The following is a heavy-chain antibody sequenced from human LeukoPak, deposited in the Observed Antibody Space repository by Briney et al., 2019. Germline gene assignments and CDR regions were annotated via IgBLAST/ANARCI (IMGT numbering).Heavy chain of an antibody. CDR1: GFTFSSYS. V-gene: IGHV3-21*01. D-gene: IGHD6-13*01. CDR3: SRYPAAAAYYMDV. Sequence: GGSLRLSCAASGFTFSSYSMNSVRQAPGKGLEWVSSISSSSSYIYYADPVKGRFTISRDNAKNSLYLQMNSLRAEDTAVYHCSRYPAAAAYYMDVWGKGTTVTVSS. CDR2: ISSSSSYI. J-gene: IGHJ6*03.